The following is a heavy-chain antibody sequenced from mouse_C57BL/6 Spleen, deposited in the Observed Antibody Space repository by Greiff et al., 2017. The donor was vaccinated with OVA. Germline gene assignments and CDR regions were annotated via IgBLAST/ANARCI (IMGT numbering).Heavy chain of an antibody. CDR2: INYDGSST. D-gene: IGHD2-3*01. V-gene: IGHV5-16*01. CDR1: GFTFSDYY. J-gene: IGHJ2*01. Sequence: EVKVVESEGGLVQPGSSMKLSCTASGFTFSDYYMAWVRQVPEKGLEWVANINYDGSSTYYLDSLKSRFIISRDNAKNILYLQMSSLKSEDTATYYCARESYDGYYDYWGQGTTLTVSS. CDR3: ARESYDGYYDY.